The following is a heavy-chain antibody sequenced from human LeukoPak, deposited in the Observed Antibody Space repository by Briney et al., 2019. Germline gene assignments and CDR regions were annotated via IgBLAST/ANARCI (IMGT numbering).Heavy chain of an antibody. D-gene: IGHD2-15*01. J-gene: IGHJ5*02. Sequence: GGSLRLSCAASGFTFSSYEMNWVRQAPGKGLEWVSYISSSGTTIYYADSVKGRFSISRDNAKNSLYLQMNSLRAEDTAVYYCARVGVVVAATGNLWFDPWGQGTLVTVSS. CDR3: ARVGVVVAATGNLWFDP. CDR1: GFTFSSYE. CDR2: ISSSGTTI. V-gene: IGHV3-48*03.